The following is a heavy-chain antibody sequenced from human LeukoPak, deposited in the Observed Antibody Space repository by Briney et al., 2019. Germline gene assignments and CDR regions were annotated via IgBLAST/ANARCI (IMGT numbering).Heavy chain of an antibody. V-gene: IGHV4-34*01. Sequence: SETLSLTRAVYGGSFSGYYWSWIRQPPGKGLEWIGEINHSGSTNYNPSLKSRVTISVDTSKNQFSLKLSSVTAADTAVYYCARVTLAFDIWGHGTMVTVSS. CDR3: ARVTLAFDI. J-gene: IGHJ3*02. CDR1: GGSFSGYY. CDR2: INHSGST.